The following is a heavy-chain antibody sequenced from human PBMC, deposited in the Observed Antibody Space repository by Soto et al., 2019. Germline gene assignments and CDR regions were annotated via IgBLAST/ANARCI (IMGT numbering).Heavy chain of an antibody. Sequence: GGSLRLSCAASGFTFNNYAMSSVRQVPGKGLEWVSAISTSGGSTYQADSVKGRFTISRDNSKSTLYLQMNSLRAEDTAVYYCVKDRERSCSSGSCYTLIFGGQGTPVTVSS. V-gene: IGHV3-23*01. CDR3: VKDRERSCSSGSCYTLIF. D-gene: IGHD2-2*02. J-gene: IGHJ4*02. CDR1: GFTFNNYA. CDR2: ISTSGGST.